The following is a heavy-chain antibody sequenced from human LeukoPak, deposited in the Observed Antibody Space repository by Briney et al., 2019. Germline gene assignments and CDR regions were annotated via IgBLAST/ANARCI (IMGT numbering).Heavy chain of an antibody. J-gene: IGHJ4*02. CDR1: GASISNYY. CDR2: IYGTETT. V-gene: IGHV4-59*01. D-gene: IGHD5-18*01. Sequence: PSETLSLTCAVYGASISNYYWNWIRQTPGKGLEWIGYIYGTETTKTNPYFKSRVTISVDTSKIQFSLRLNSVTAADTAVYFCARGRGGGYSYGFDYWGRGTLVTVSS. CDR3: ARGRGGGYSYGFDY.